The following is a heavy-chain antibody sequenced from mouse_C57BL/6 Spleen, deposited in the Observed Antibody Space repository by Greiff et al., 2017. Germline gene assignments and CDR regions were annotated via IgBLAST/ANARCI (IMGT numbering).Heavy chain of an antibody. CDR3: ARSSSDDY. J-gene: IGHJ2*01. CDR1: GYTFTSYW. Sequence: VQLQQSGAELAKPGASVKLSCKASGYTFTSYWMHWVKQRPGQGLEWIGWIFPGSGSTYYNEKFKGKATLTVDKSSSTAYMLLSSLTSEDSAVYFCARSSSDDYWGQGTTLTVSS. CDR2: IFPGSGST. V-gene: IGHV1-75*01.